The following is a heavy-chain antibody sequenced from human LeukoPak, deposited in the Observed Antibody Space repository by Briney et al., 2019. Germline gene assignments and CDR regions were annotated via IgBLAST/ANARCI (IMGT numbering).Heavy chain of an antibody. CDR2: IRYDGSNK. CDR3: AKARYSSGWEEDY. J-gene: IGHJ4*02. D-gene: IGHD6-19*01. CDR1: GFTFSSYG. Sequence: GGSLRLSCAASGFTFSSYGMHWVRQAPGKGLEWVAFIRYDGSNKYYADSVKGRFTISRDNSKNTLYLQMNSLRAEDTAVYYCAKARYSSGWEEDYWGQGTLVTVPS. V-gene: IGHV3-30*02.